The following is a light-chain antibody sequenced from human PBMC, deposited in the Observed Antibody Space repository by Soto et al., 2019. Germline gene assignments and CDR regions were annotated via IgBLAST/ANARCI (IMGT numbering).Light chain of an antibody. CDR2: GNS. CDR3: QSYDSRLSRSV. Sequence: QSVLTQPPSVSGAPGQRVTISCTGSSSNIGAGYDVHWYQQLPGPAPKLLIYGNSNRPSGVPDRFSGSKSGTSASLAITGLQAEEEADYYCQSYDSRLSRSVFGGGTKRTVL. CDR1: SSNIGAGYD. J-gene: IGLJ3*02. V-gene: IGLV1-40*01.